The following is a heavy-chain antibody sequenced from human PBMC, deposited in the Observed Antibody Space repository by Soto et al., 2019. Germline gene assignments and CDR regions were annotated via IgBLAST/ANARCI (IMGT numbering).Heavy chain of an antibody. Sequence: QVQLVQSGAEVKKPGSSVKVSCKASGGTFSSYAISWVRQAPGQGLEWMGGIIPIFGTANYAQKFQGRVTITADESTSTASRERSSLRSEETAVYYCARVGYSSSSPRRYYYYGMDVWGQGTTVTVSS. D-gene: IGHD6-6*01. J-gene: IGHJ6*02. CDR3: ARVGYSSSSPRRYYYYGMDV. CDR2: IIPIFGTA. CDR1: GGTFSSYA. V-gene: IGHV1-69*12.